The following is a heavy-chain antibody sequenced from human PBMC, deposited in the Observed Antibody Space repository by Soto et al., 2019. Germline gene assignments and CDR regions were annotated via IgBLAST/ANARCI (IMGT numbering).Heavy chain of an antibody. CDR3: AGIQAAAGDNDLTFDY. Sequence: EVQLVQSGAEVKKPGESLRISCKGSGYSFTSYWISWVRQMPGKGLEWMGRIDPSDSYTNYSPSFQGHVTISADKSISSADQQWISRQGSDTTMYYCAGIQAAAGDNDLTFDYWGQGALVTVST. CDR2: IDPSDSYT. J-gene: IGHJ4*02. CDR1: GYSFTSYW. D-gene: IGHD6-13*01. V-gene: IGHV5-10-1*01.